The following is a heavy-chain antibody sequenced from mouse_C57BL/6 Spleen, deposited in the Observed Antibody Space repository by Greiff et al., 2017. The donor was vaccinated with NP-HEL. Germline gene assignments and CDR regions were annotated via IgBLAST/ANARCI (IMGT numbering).Heavy chain of an antibody. J-gene: IGHJ2*01. CDR2: IYPGDGDT. V-gene: IGHV1-80*01. CDR1: GYAFSSYW. Sequence: VQLKESGAELVKPGASVKISCKASGYAFSSYWMNWVKQRPGKGLEWIGQIYPGDGDTNYNGKFKGKATLTADKSSSTAYMQLSSLTSEESAVYFCAREVRGNYDYWGQGTTLTVSS. CDR3: AREVRGNYDY.